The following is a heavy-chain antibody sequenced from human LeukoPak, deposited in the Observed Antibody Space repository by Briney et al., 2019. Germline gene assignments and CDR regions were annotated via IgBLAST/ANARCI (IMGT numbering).Heavy chain of an antibody. CDR3: AKGQLVRGYYYYYYMDV. Sequence: PGRSLRLSCAASGFTFDDYAMHWVRQAPGKGLEWVSGISWNSGSIGYADSVKGRFTISRDNAKNSLYLQMNSLRAEDTALYYCAKGQLVRGYYYYYYMDVWGKGTTVTVSS. CDR1: GFTFDDYA. D-gene: IGHD6-13*01. J-gene: IGHJ6*03. V-gene: IGHV3-9*01. CDR2: ISWNSGSI.